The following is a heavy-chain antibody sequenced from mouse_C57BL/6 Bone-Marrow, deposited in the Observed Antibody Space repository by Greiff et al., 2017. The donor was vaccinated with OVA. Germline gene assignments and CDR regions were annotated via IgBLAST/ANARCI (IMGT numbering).Heavy chain of an antibody. CDR2: INPSSGYT. Sequence: QVQLQQSGAELAKPGASVKLSCKASGYTFTSYWMNWVKQRPGQGLEWIGYINPSSGYTPYNQKLKDKATLTADKSSSTAYMQLSSLTYEDSAVYYCATDNYVWYFDVWGTGTTVTVSS. CDR1: GYTFTSYW. CDR3: ATDNYVWYFDV. J-gene: IGHJ1*03. D-gene: IGHD1-3*01. V-gene: IGHV1-7*01.